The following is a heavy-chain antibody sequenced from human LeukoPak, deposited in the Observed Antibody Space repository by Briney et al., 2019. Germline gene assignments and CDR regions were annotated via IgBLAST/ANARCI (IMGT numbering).Heavy chain of an antibody. D-gene: IGHD3-10*01. CDR1: GFTFSSYG. V-gene: IGHV3-30*18. Sequence: GGSLRLSCAASGFTFSSYGMHWVRQAPGKGLEWVAVISYDGSNKYYADSVKGRFTISRDNSKNTLYLQMNSLRAEDTAVYYCAKVRWLGEPQPVDYWGQGTLVTVSS. J-gene: IGHJ4*02. CDR3: AKVRWLGEPQPVDY. CDR2: ISYDGSNK.